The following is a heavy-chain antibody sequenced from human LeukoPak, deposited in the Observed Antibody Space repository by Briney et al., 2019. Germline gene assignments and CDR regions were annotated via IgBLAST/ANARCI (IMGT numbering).Heavy chain of an antibody. CDR1: GGSLSGYY. D-gene: IGHD3-10*01. V-gene: IGHV4-34*01. Sequence: SETLSLTCAVYGGSLSGYYWSWIRQPPGKGLEWIGEINRSGSTNYNPSLKSRVTISVDTSKNQFSLKLSSVTAADTAVYYCARDSGTTGEVKFDPWGQGTLVTVSS. J-gene: IGHJ5*02. CDR2: INRSGST. CDR3: ARDSGTTGEVKFDP.